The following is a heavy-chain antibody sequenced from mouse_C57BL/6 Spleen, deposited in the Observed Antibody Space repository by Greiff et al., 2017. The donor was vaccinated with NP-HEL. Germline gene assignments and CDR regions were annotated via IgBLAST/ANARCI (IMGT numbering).Heavy chain of an antibody. CDR2: FYPGSGSI. J-gene: IGHJ3*01. CDR3: ARHEGQATVVKEFAY. Sequence: VQLQQSGAELVKPGASVKLSCKASGYTFTEYSINWVQQRPGQGLEWIGWFYPGSGSIKYNEKFQDKATLTTNNTSSTDYMKLSRMTSEYSAVYFCARHEGQATVVKEFAYWGQATLVTVAA. V-gene: IGHV1-62-2*01. CDR1: GYTFTEYS. D-gene: IGHD1-1*01.